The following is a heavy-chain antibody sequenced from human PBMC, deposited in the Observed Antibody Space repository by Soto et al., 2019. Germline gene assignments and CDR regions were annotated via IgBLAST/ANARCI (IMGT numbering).Heavy chain of an antibody. J-gene: IGHJ4*02. CDR3: ARNPDYYDSSGYSQDFDY. CDR2: INPNSGGT. V-gene: IGHV1-2*02. D-gene: IGHD3-22*01. CDR1: GYTFTGYY. Sequence: ASVKVSCKASGYTFTGYYMHWVRQAPGQGLEWMGWINPNSGGTNYAQKFQGRVTMTRDTSISTAYMELSRLRSDDTAVYYYARNPDYYDSSGYSQDFDYWGQGTLVTVSS.